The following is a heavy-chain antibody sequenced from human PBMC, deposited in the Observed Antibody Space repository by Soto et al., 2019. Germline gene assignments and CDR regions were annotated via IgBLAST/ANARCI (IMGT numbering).Heavy chain of an antibody. CDR1: GGSISSSNW. CDR2: IYHSGST. J-gene: IGHJ6*02. CDR3: ARSRGSGSYYSTLYYYGMDV. Sequence: KPSETLSLTCAVSGGSISSSNWWSWVRQPPGKGLEWIGEIYHSGSTNYNPSLKSRVTISVDKSKNQFSLKLSSVTAADTAVYYCARSRGSGSYYSTLYYYGMDVWGQGTTVTVSS. V-gene: IGHV4-4*02. D-gene: IGHD3-10*01.